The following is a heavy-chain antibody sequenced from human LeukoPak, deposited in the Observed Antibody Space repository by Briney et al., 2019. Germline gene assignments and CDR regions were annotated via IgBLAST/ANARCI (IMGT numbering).Heavy chain of an antibody. CDR3: ARGPSSGWYPSPARRRGSLDY. Sequence: SETLSLTCAVYGGSFSGYYWSWIRQPPGKRLEWIGEINHSGSTNYNPSLKSRVTISVDTSKNQFSLKLSSVTAADTAVYYCARGPSSGWYPSPARRRGSLDYWGQGTLVTVSS. CDR1: GGSFSGYY. J-gene: IGHJ4*02. V-gene: IGHV4-34*01. CDR2: INHSGST. D-gene: IGHD6-19*01.